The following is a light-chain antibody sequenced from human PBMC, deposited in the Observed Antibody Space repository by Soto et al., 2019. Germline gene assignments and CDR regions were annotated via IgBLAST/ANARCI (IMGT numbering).Light chain of an antibody. Sequence: EIVLTQSPGTLSLSPGERATLSCRASQSVSSSYLAWYQQRPGQAPRLLIYDASSSDTGIPDRFSGSGSGTDFTLTISRLEPKDFAVYYCQQYGNSPSTFGQGTKVEIK. CDR1: QSVSSSY. CDR2: DAS. J-gene: IGKJ1*01. V-gene: IGKV3-20*01. CDR3: QQYGNSPST.